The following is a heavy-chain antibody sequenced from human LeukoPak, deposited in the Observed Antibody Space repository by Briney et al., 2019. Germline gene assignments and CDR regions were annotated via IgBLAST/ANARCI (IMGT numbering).Heavy chain of an antibody. Sequence: SDTLSLTCTVSGGSISSSNYYWGWIRQPPGKGLEWIGSIYYSGSTYYNPSLKSRVTISVDTPKNQFSLKLSSVTAADTAVYYCAGRYGDYHDYYYGMDVWGQGTTVTVSS. CDR2: IYYSGST. CDR3: AGRYGDYHDYYYGMDV. CDR1: GGSISSSNYY. V-gene: IGHV4-39*01. J-gene: IGHJ6*02. D-gene: IGHD4-17*01.